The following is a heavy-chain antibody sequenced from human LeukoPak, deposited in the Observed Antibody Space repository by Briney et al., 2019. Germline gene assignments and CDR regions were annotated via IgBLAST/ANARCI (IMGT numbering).Heavy chain of an antibody. CDR3: AKQRELVTYYYYYGLDV. J-gene: IGHJ6*02. CDR1: GFTFSNYG. D-gene: IGHD1-1*01. Sequence: GGSLRLSCAASGFTFSNYGMHWVRQAPGKGMEWVALISYDGVNKYYADSVKGRFTISRDNSKNTLYLRMNSLRVEDTALYYCAKQRELVTYYYYYGLDVWGQGTTVTVSS. V-gene: IGHV3-30*18. CDR2: ISYDGVNK.